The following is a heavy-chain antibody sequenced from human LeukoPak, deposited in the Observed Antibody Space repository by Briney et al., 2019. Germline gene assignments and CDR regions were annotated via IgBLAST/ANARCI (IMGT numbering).Heavy chain of an antibody. CDR2: IWYDGSNK. D-gene: IGHD6-19*01. CDR3: AKDRAHYSSGWRGFFDY. CDR1: GFTFSSYG. J-gene: IGHJ4*02. V-gene: IGHV3-33*06. Sequence: PGGSLRLSCAASGFTFSSYGMHWVRQAPGKGLEWVAVIWYDGSNKYYADSVKGRFTISRDNSKHRLYLQMNSLIDEDTAVYYCAKDRAHYSSGWRGFFDYWGQGTLVTVSS.